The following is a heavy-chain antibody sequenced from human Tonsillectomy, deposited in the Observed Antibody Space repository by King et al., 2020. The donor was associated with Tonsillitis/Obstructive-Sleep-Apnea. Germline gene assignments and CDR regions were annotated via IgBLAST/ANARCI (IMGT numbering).Heavy chain of an antibody. D-gene: IGHD1-1*01. CDR3: AKEYNTSVAYYYYMDV. Sequence: QLVQSGGGLIQPGGSLRLSCAASGITVSSNYMNWVRQAPGKGLEWVSVIYSGGSTYDADSVKGRFTISRDNSKNTLYLQINSLRAEDTAVYYCAKEYNTSVAYYYYMDVWGKGTTVTVS. J-gene: IGHJ6*03. V-gene: IGHV3-53*01. CDR2: IYSGGST. CDR1: GITVSSNY.